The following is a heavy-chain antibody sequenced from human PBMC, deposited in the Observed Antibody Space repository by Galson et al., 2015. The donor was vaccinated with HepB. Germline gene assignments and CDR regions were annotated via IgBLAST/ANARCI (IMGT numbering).Heavy chain of an antibody. V-gene: IGHV4-59*01. Sequence: ETLSLTCTVSGGSISGYYWSWIRQPPGKGLEWIGYIYYSGSINYNPSLTSRVTMSVDTSKNQFSLKLTSVTAADTAMYYCARVGSGWNYLDYWGQGTLVTVSS. D-gene: IGHD6-19*01. J-gene: IGHJ4*02. CDR2: IYYSGSI. CDR1: GGSISGYY. CDR3: ARVGSGWNYLDY.